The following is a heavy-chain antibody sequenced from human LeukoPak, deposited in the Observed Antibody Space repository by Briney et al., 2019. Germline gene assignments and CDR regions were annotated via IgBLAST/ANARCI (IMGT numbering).Heavy chain of an antibody. J-gene: IGHJ5*02. V-gene: IGHV1-69*02. Sequence: SVRVSCKASGGTFSSYTISWVRQAPGQGLEWMGRIIPILGIANYAQKFQGRVTITADKSTSTAYMELSSLRSEDTAVYYCAAEPGFHTRWFDPWGQGTLVTVSS. D-gene: IGHD1-14*01. CDR1: GGTFSSYT. CDR3: AAEPGFHTRWFDP. CDR2: IIPILGIA.